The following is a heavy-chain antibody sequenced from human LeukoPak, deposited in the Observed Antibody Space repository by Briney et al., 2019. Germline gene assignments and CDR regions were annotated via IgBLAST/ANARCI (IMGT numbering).Heavy chain of an antibody. CDR1: GYTFTNYT. CDR2: INTNTGNP. CDR3: ARPKLRWSAYYYMDV. J-gene: IGHJ6*03. Sequence: ASVKVSCKASGYTFTNYTMNWVRQAPGQGLEWMGWINTNTGNPTYAQGFTGRFVFSLDTSVSTAYLQISSLKAEDTAVYYCARPKLRWSAYYYMDVWGKGTTVTVSS. V-gene: IGHV7-4-1*02. D-gene: IGHD4-23*01.